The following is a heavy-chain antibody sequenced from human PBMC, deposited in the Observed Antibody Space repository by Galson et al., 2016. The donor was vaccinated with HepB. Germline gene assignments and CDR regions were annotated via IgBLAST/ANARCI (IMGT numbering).Heavy chain of an antibody. CDR3: ARGVVCYGDRCTYTGMDV. V-gene: IGHV1-8*02. D-gene: IGHD2-21*02. CDR2: MNPNSGNT. J-gene: IGHJ6*02. CDR1: GYSFTNYH. Sequence: SVKVSCKASGYSFTNYHINWVRQATGQGLEWLGWMNPNSGNTPYAQKFQGRVTMTSNTSISTAYMELSSLTSEDTAIYYCARGVVCYGDRCTYTGMDVWGQGTTVTVSS.